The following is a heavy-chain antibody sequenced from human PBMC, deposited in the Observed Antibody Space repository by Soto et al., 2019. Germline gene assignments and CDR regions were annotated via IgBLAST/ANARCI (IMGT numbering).Heavy chain of an antibody. D-gene: IGHD2-2*01. CDR2: ISSDGSII. CDR3: AREPRSSSCFDY. Sequence: VQLLESGGGLVQPGGSLRLSGASSGFTFSNYWMHWDRQAPGKGLVWVSRISSDGSIINDADSVKDRFTISRDNAKNTLYLQMNSLRAEDTAVYYCAREPRSSSCFDYWGQGTLVTVSS. J-gene: IGHJ4*02. V-gene: IGHV3-74*01. CDR1: GFTFSNYW.